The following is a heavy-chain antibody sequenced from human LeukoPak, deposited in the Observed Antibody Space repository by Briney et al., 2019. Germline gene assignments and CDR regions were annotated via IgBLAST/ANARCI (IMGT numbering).Heavy chain of an antibody. Sequence: ASVKVFCKASGYTFTSYGISWVRQAPGQGLEWMGWISAYNGNKNYAQKLQGRVTMTTDTSTGTAYMELRSLRSDDTAVYYCARVRGVRRFDPWGQGTLVTVSS. D-gene: IGHD3-10*01. CDR3: ARVRGVRRFDP. CDR1: GYTFTSYG. J-gene: IGHJ5*02. CDR2: ISAYNGNK. V-gene: IGHV1-18*04.